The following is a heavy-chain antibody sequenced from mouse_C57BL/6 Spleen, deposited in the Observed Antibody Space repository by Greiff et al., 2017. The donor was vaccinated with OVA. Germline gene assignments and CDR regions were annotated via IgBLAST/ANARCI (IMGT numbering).Heavy chain of an antibody. Sequence: EVMLVESGGGLVKPGGSLKLSCAASGFTFSSYAMSWVRQTPEKRLEWVATISDGGSYTYYPDNVKGRFTISRDNAKNNLYLQMSHLKSEDTAMYYCARAPFTAVVATGAMDYWGQGTSVTVSS. CDR2: ISDGGSYT. D-gene: IGHD1-1*01. CDR1: GFTFSSYA. CDR3: ARAPFTAVVATGAMDY. V-gene: IGHV5-4*03. J-gene: IGHJ4*01.